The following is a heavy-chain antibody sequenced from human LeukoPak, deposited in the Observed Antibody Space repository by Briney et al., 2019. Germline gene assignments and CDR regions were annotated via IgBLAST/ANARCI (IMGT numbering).Heavy chain of an antibody. CDR2: INPNSGGT. CDR1: GGTFSSYA. D-gene: IGHD6-19*01. J-gene: IGHJ6*03. Sequence: GASVKVSCKASGGTFSSYAISWVRQAPGQGLEWMGWINPNSGGTNYAQKFQGRVTMTRDTSISTAYMELSRLRSDDTAVYYCARRGSGWPGGYYYYMDVWGKGTTVTVSS. V-gene: IGHV1-2*02. CDR3: ARRGSGWPGGYYYYMDV.